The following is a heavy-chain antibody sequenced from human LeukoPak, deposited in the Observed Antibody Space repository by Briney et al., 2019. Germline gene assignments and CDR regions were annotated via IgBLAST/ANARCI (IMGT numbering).Heavy chain of an antibody. J-gene: IGHJ4*02. CDR3: ARGRPRGLGTIDY. CDR1: GGSFSGYY. V-gene: IGHV4-34*01. CDR2: INHSGST. Sequence: SETLSLTCAVYGGSFSGYYWSWIRQPPGMGLEWIGEINHSGSTNYNPSLKSRVTISVDTSKNQFSLKLSSVTAADTAVYYCARGRPRGLGTIDYWGQGTLVTVSS. D-gene: IGHD3-10*01.